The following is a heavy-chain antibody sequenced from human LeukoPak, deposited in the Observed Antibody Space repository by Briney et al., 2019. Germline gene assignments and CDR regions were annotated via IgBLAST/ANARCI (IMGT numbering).Heavy chain of an antibody. J-gene: IGHJ4*02. CDR3: ARVYSSGWYDAYYFDY. Sequence: GESLKISCKGSGYSFTSYWIGWVRQMPGKGLEWMGIIYPGESDTRYSPSFQGQVTISADKSISTAYLQWSSLKASDTAMYYCARVYSSGWYDAYYFDYWGQGTLVTVSS. CDR2: IYPGESDT. D-gene: IGHD6-19*01. V-gene: IGHV5-51*01. CDR1: GYSFTSYW.